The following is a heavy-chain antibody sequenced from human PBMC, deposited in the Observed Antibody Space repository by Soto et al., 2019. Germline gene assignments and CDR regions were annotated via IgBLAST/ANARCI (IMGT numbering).Heavy chain of an antibody. D-gene: IGHD2-2*03. Sequence: EVQLVESGGGLIQRGGSLRLSCAASGFSFSSYWMHWVRQAPGKGLVWVSRINNDGSDTNYADSVKGRFIISRDNARNTLHLEMNSLTLEDTAVYYCVRGPLDLAVVPAAMFHWGQGTLVTVSS. V-gene: IGHV3-74*01. J-gene: IGHJ4*02. CDR3: VRGPLDLAVVPAAMFH. CDR1: GFSFSSYW. CDR2: INNDGSDT.